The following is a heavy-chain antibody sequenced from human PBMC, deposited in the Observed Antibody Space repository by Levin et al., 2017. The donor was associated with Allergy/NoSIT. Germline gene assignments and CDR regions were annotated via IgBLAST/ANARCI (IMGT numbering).Heavy chain of an antibody. Sequence: SGPTLAKPTQTLTLTCTFSGFSLNPNGVGVGWIRQPPGKALEWLALIYWDDDKRYSPSLKIRLTLTKDTSKNQEVLTMTNMDTVDTATYYCAHGGSRYGRGYFGLWGRGTLVTVSA. CDR1: GFSLNPNGVG. V-gene: IGHV2-5*02. CDR3: AHGGSRYGRGYFGL. J-gene: IGHJ2*01. D-gene: IGHD6-13*01. CDR2: IYWDDDK.